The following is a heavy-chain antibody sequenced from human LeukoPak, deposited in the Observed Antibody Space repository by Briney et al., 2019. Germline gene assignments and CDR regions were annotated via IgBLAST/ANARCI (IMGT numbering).Heavy chain of an antibody. J-gene: IGHJ4*02. V-gene: IGHV1-2*02. CDR3: ARGYSSSFKRYFDS. D-gene: IGHD6-13*01. CDR1: GYTFTDYY. Sequence: ASVKVSCKASGYTFTDYYMHWVRQAPGQGLEWMGWINPKSGATLYVQSFQGRVTMTRDTSISTAYMELSRLTSDGTAVYYCARGYSSSFKRYFDSWGQGTLVTVSS. CDR2: INPKSGAT.